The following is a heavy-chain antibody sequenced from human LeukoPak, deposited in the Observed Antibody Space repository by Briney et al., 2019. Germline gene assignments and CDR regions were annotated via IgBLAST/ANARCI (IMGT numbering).Heavy chain of an antibody. CDR3: ARVIDYGTRTDAFDI. D-gene: IGHD4-17*01. CDR1: GYSISSGYY. V-gene: IGHV4-38-2*02. CDR2: IYHSGST. J-gene: IGHJ3*02. Sequence: SETLSLTCTVSGYSISSGYYWGWIRQPPGKGLEWIGSIYHSGSTYYNPSLKSRVTISVDTSKNQFSLKLSSVTAADTAVYYCARVIDYGTRTDAFDIWGQGTMVTVSS.